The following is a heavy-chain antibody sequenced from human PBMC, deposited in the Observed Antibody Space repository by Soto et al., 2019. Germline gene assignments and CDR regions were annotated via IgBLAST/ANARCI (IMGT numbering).Heavy chain of an antibody. J-gene: IGHJ3*01. CDR1: GDSISSYY. CDR2: AYYGGNT. D-gene: IGHD5-12*01. Sequence: QVQLQESGPGLVKPSETLSLTCTVSGDSISSYYWSWIRQPPGKGLEWIGYAYYGGNTNYNPPLKSRVNISVDTSKSQFALKLNSVTVADTAVYYCEKHLSAWLRMEAFDVWGPGTMVTVSS. V-gene: IGHV4-59*08. CDR3: EKHLSAWLRMEAFDV.